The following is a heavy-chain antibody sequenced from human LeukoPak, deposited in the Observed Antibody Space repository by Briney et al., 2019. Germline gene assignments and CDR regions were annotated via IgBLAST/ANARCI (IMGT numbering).Heavy chain of an antibody. CDR1: GGTFSSYA. CDR3: AKWGGDAFDI. J-gene: IGHJ3*02. D-gene: IGHD3-16*01. V-gene: IGHV1-69*05. CDR2: IIPIFGTA. Sequence: SVRVSCTASGGTFSSYAISWVRQAPGQGLEWIGGIIPIFGTANYAQKFQGRVTITTDESTSTAYMELSSLRSEDTAVYYCAKWGGDAFDIWGQGTMVTVSS.